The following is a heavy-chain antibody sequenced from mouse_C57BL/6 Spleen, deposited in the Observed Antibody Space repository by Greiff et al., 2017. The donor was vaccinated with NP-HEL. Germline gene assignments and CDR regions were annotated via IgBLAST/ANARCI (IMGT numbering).Heavy chain of an antibody. CDR1: GYSFTGYY. CDR2: INPSTGGT. D-gene: IGHD1-2*01. V-gene: IGHV1-42*01. Sequence: VQLKESGPELVKPGASVKISCKASGYSFTGYYMNWVKQSPEKSLEWIGEINPSTGGTTYNQKFKAKATLPVDKSSSTAYMQRKSLTSEDSAVYYCAKTARDGFAYWGQGTLVTVSA. J-gene: IGHJ3*01. CDR3: AKTARDGFAY.